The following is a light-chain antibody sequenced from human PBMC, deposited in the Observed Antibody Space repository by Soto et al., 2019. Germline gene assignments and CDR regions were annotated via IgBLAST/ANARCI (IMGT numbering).Light chain of an antibody. CDR1: QSISGN. V-gene: IGKV3-15*01. Sequence: EIVMTQSPATLSVSPGERATLSCRASQSISGNLAWYQQKPGQAPRLLIYGASTRATGIPARFSGSGSGTEFTLTISSLQSEDFAVYFCQPYNIWPLTFGGGTKVEIK. J-gene: IGKJ4*01. CDR2: GAS. CDR3: QPYNIWPLT.